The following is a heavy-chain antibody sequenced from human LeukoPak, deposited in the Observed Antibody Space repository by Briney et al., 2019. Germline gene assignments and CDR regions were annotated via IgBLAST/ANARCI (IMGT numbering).Heavy chain of an antibody. V-gene: IGHV3-21*01. CDR3: ARGRYCSSTSCYTSWFDP. D-gene: IGHD2-2*01. CDR2: ISSSSSYI. Sequence: PGGTLRLSCAASGFTFSSYSMNWVRQAPGKGLEWVSSISSSSSYIYYADSVKGRFTISRDNAKNSLYLQMNSLRAEDTAVYYCARGRYCSSTSCYTSWFDPWGQGTLVTVSS. CDR1: GFTFSSYS. J-gene: IGHJ5*02.